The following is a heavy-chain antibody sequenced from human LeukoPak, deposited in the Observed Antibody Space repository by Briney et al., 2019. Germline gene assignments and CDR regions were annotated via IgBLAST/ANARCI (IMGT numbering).Heavy chain of an antibody. CDR2: ISRSSAYI. D-gene: IGHD3-10*01. CDR3: ASFPPYMVRTDAFDI. Sequence: GGSLRLSCAASGFTLSSYSMNWVRQAPGKGLEWVSSISRSSAYIYYADSVKGRFTISRDNAKNSLYLQMNSLRAEDTSVYYCASFPPYMVRTDAFDIWGQGTMVTVSS. CDR1: GFTLSSYS. V-gene: IGHV3-21*01. J-gene: IGHJ3*02.